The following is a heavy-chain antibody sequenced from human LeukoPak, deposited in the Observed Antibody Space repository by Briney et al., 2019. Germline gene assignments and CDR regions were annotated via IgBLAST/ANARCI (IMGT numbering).Heavy chain of an antibody. D-gene: IGHD2-2*01. CDR1: GYTFTSYG. Sequence: GASVKVSCKASGYTFTSYGISWVRQAPGQGLEWMGWISAYNGNTNYAQKLQGGVTMTTDTSTSTAYMELRSLRSDDTAVYYCARDRLVVPAALGAFDYYYYGMDVWGQGTTVTVSS. CDR3: ARDRLVVPAALGAFDYYYYGMDV. V-gene: IGHV1-18*01. CDR2: ISAYNGNT. J-gene: IGHJ6*02.